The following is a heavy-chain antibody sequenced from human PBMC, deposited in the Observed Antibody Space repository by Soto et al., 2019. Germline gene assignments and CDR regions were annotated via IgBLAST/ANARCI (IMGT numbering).Heavy chain of an antibody. J-gene: IGHJ4*02. CDR1: GYMFPIYH. Sequence: GESLKISCEASGYMFPIYHISWVRQMPGKGLEWVGKIDPSDSRTMYRPSSRARITISVDKSINTAYLEWGRPKASDTAMYYCARHVSYGDFDFWGEGTQVPVSS. CDR3: ARHVSYGDFDF. CDR2: IDPSDSRT. D-gene: IGHD3-10*01. V-gene: IGHV5-10-1*01.